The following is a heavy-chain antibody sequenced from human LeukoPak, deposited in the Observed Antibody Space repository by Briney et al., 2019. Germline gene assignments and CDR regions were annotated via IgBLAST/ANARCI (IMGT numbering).Heavy chain of an antibody. D-gene: IGHD6-19*01. CDR3: AKTPNSGWYEGDFDY. V-gene: IGHV1-69*05. Sequence: GASVKVSCRASGGTFSSYAISWVRQAPGRGLEWMGRIIPIFGTANYAQKFQGRVTITTDESTSTAYMELSSLRSEDTAVYYCAKTPNSGWYEGDFDYWGQGTLVTVSS. CDR2: IIPIFGTA. CDR1: GGTFSSYA. J-gene: IGHJ4*02.